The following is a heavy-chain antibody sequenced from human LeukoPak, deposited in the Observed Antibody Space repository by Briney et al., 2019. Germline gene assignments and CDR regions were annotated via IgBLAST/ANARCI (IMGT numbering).Heavy chain of an antibody. CDR3: ARVLRTSSWYADY. CDR1: GGSFSAYY. Sequence: KPSETLSLTCAVYGGSFSAYYWSWIRQPPGKELEWIGEINHVGSANYKPSLKSRVTISVDTSKSQFSLKLSSVTAADTAVYYCARVLRTSSWYADYWGQGTLVTVSS. J-gene: IGHJ4*02. D-gene: IGHD6-13*01. V-gene: IGHV4-34*01. CDR2: INHVGSA.